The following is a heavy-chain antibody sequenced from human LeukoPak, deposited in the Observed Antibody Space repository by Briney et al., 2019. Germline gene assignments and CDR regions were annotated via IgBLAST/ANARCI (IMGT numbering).Heavy chain of an antibody. CDR2: ISGGGVTT. CDR3: AKNSPGRAIDY. V-gene: IGHV3-23*01. CDR1: GFTSIAYA. Sequence: GGSLRLSCVGSGFTSIAYALTWARQAPGKGLEWVSGISGGGVTTYYADSVKGRFTISRDNSKNTLFLQMNSLRAEDTAIYYCAKNSPGRAIDYWGQGTLVIVSS. D-gene: IGHD2-15*01. J-gene: IGHJ4*02.